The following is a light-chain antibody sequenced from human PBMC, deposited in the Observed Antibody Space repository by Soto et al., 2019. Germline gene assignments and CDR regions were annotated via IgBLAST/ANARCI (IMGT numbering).Light chain of an antibody. CDR3: AAWDDSLSGLYV. Sequence: QSVLTQPPSASGTPGQRVTISCSGSSSNIGSNYVYWYQQLPGTAPKLLIYSNNQRPSGVPDRFSGSKSGTSASLAIGGLRSEDEADYYCAAWDDSLSGLYVFGTGTKVTVL. CDR2: SNN. CDR1: SSNIGSNY. J-gene: IGLJ1*01. V-gene: IGLV1-47*02.